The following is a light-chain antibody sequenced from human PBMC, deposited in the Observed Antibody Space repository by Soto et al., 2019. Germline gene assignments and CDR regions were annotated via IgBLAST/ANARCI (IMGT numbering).Light chain of an antibody. CDR3: QQYGSSVFS. V-gene: IGKV3-20*01. CDR2: AAS. J-gene: IGKJ3*01. CDR1: QSVSSAF. Sequence: EIVLTQSPGTLSLSPGERATLSCRASQSVSSAFLAWYQQKPGQAPRLLIYAASRRATGIPDRFSGSGSGTDFTLTISRLEPEDSAVYYCQQYGSSVFSFGPGTKVDIK.